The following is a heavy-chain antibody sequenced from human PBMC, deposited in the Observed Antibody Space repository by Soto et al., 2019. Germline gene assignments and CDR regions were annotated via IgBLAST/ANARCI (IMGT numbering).Heavy chain of an antibody. CDR1: GFTVSSNY. Sequence: EVQLVESGGGLVQPGGSLRLSGAASGFTVSSNYMSWVRQAPGKGLEWVSVVYIGGNTYYAESVEDRFTISRDNFQNMLYLQMNSLIAEDTAVYLCAGSVGGGFDYWGQGTLVTVSS. CDR2: VYIGGNT. D-gene: IGHD3-16*01. V-gene: IGHV3-66*01. CDR3: AGSVGGGFDY. J-gene: IGHJ4*02.